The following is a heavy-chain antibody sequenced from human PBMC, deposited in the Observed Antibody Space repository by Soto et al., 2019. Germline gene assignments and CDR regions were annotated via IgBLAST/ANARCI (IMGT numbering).Heavy chain of an antibody. J-gene: IGHJ5*02. D-gene: IGHD3-10*01. V-gene: IGHV4-4*02. Sequence: SETLSLTCAVSSGSISSSNWWRWVRQPPGKGLEWIGEIYHSGSTNYNPSLKSRVTISVDKSKNQFSLKLSSVTAADTAVYYCARGTYYYGSGREYNWFDPWGQGTLVTVSS. CDR3: ARGTYYYGSGREYNWFDP. CDR2: IYHSGST. CDR1: SGSISSSNW.